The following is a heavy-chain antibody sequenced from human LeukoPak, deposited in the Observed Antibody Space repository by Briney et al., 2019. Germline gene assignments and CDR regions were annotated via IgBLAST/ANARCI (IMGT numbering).Heavy chain of an antibody. Sequence: ASVKVSCKASGDTFTSYDINWVRQATGQGLEWMGWMNPNSGNTGYAQEFQGRVTITRNTSISTAYMELSSLRSEDTAVYYCARIGLRGVIISRPLDYWGQGTLVTVSS. CDR1: GDTFTSYD. D-gene: IGHD3-16*02. CDR2: MNPNSGNT. J-gene: IGHJ4*02. V-gene: IGHV1-8*03. CDR3: ARIGLRGVIISRPLDY.